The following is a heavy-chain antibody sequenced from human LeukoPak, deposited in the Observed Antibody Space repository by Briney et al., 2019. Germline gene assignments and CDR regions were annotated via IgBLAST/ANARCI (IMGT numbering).Heavy chain of an antibody. Sequence: SETLSLTCTVSGGSVSSGIYYWSWIRQPPGKGLEWIGYIYYSGSTIYNPSLKSRVTISIDTSKNQFSLKLSSVTAADTALYYCARRVSSGYSDYWGQGTLVTVSS. J-gene: IGHJ4*02. D-gene: IGHD3-22*01. V-gene: IGHV4-61*01. CDR1: GGSVSSGIYY. CDR2: IYYSGST. CDR3: ARRVSSGYSDY.